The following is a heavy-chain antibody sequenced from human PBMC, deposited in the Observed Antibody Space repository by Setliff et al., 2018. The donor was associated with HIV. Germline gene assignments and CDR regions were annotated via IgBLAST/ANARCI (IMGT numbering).Heavy chain of an antibody. Sequence: GGSLRLSCEGSGFTFKNYAMHWVRQPPGKGLEWVSGITWKGGILGYAASAKGRFIISRDNARSSLHLQMNNLATEDTALYFCVKGGTLAGQFYYYMDVWGKGTTVTVSS. D-gene: IGHD6-19*01. V-gene: IGHV3-9*01. CDR1: GFTFKNYA. CDR2: ITWKGGIL. J-gene: IGHJ6*03. CDR3: VKGGTLAGQFYYYMDV.